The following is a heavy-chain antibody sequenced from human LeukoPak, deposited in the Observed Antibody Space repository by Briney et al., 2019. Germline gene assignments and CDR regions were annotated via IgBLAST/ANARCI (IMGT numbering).Heavy chain of an antibody. CDR2: FYSDETS. D-gene: IGHD3-22*01. Sequence: GGSLRLSCAASGFTFSSHAMSWVRQAPGKGPAWVSVFYSDETSYFADSVKGRFTISRDNSKNTLYLQMNSLRAADTAVYYCAKDPTHYRVWDDYDSTVLSYWGQGTLVTVSS. CDR1: GFTFSSHA. J-gene: IGHJ4*02. V-gene: IGHV3-66*02. CDR3: AKDPTHYRVWDDYDSTVLSY.